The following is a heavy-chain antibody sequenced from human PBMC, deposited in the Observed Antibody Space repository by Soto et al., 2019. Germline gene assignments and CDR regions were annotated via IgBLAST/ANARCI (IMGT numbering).Heavy chain of an antibody. Sequence: QVQRVESGGGVVQPGRSLRLSCAASGFTFSSYGMHWVRQAPGKGLAWVAVIWHDGSKKYYADSVKGRFTISRDNSKNTLYLQMNSLRAEDTAVYYCAVLLWFGELTDDAFDIWGQGTMVTVSS. D-gene: IGHD3-10*01. CDR3: AVLLWFGELTDDAFDI. CDR2: IWHDGSKK. V-gene: IGHV3-33*01. CDR1: GFTFSSYG. J-gene: IGHJ3*02.